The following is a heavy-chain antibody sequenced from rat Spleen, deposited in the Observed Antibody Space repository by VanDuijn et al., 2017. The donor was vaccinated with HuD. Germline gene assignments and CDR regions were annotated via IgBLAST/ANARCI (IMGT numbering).Heavy chain of an antibody. D-gene: IGHD3-4*01. CDR3: ATTRFAY. J-gene: IGHJ3*01. Sequence: EVQLVESGGGLVQPGGSLKLSCVASGFTFNDYWMTWIRQAPGKGLEWVASISYEGTTNYYGDSVKGRFTISRDNAKSTLYLQMNDLRSEDTATYYCATTRFAYWGQGTLVTVSS. V-gene: IGHV5-31*01. CDR1: GFTFNDYW. CDR2: ISYEGTTN.